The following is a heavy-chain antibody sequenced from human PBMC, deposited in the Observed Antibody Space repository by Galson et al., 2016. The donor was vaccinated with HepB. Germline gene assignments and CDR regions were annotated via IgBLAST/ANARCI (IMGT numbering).Heavy chain of an antibody. Sequence: SCKASGYSITNYAMHWVRLAPGQRLEWMGWINAGIGNTKYSQKFQGRVTITRDTSASTAYMELSSLRSEDTAVYYCARDPGGSSTRFDSWGQGTLITVSS. V-gene: IGHV1-3*01. D-gene: IGHD1-26*01. CDR3: ARDPGGSSTRFDS. CDR1: GYSITNYA. CDR2: INAGIGNT. J-gene: IGHJ4*02.